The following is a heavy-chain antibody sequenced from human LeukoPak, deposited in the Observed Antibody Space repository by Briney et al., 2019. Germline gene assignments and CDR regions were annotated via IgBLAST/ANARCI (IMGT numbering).Heavy chain of an antibody. CDR1: GGSISSYY. CDR3: ARHDARTWYSSGRWFDP. V-gene: IGHV4-59*08. D-gene: IGHD6-25*01. J-gene: IGHJ5*02. Sequence: SETLSLTCTVSGGSISSYYWNWIRQPPGKGLEWIGYIYYSGSTNYNPSLKSRVTISVDTSKNQFSLKLSSVTAADTAVYYCARHDARTWYSSGRWFDPWGQGTLVTVSS. CDR2: IYYSGST.